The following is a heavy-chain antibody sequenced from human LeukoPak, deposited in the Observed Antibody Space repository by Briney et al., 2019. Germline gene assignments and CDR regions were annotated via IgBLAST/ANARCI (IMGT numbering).Heavy chain of an antibody. J-gene: IGHJ4*02. CDR3: AREGLHYYDSSGYYYGGGFDY. Sequence: GGSLRLSCAASGFTFSNFWMAWVRQAPGKGLEWVANIKQDGSEKYYVDSVKGRFTISRDNAKNSLYLQMNSLRAEDTAVYYCAREGLHYYDSSGYYYGGGFDYWGQGTLVTVSS. D-gene: IGHD3-22*01. CDR2: IKQDGSEK. CDR1: GFTFSNFW. V-gene: IGHV3-7*05.